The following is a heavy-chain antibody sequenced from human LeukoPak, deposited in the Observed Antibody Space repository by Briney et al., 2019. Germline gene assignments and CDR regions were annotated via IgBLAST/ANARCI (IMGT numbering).Heavy chain of an antibody. V-gene: IGHV4-4*07. CDR2: IYTSGST. D-gene: IGHD3-22*01. CDR3: ARDSYYYDSRGYYRFDY. Sequence: PSETLSLTCTVSGGSISSYYWSWIRQPAGKGLEWIGRIYTSGSTNYNPSLKSRVAMLVDTSKNQFSLKLRSVTAADTAVYYCARDSYYYDSRGYYRFDYWGQGTLVTVPS. J-gene: IGHJ4*02. CDR1: GGSISSYY.